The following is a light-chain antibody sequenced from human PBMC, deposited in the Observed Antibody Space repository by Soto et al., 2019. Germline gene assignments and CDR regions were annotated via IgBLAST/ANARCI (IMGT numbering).Light chain of an antibody. CDR1: QSVNTN. J-gene: IGKJ5*01. Sequence: EIVLTQAPGTLSLSQGERATLSCRDSQSVNTNLAWYQQKPGQAPRLLISGASSRATGIPDRFSGSGSGTDFTLTICRLEPEDFALYYCQQYGHSPITFGQGTRLEIK. CDR3: QQYGHSPIT. CDR2: GAS. V-gene: IGKV3-20*01.